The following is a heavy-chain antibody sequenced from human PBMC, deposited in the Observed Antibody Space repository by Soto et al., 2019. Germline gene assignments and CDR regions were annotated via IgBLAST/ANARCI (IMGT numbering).Heavy chain of an antibody. CDR2: IYYSGST. CDR3: ARRMYGSGRYYNIGSRYNWFDP. D-gene: IGHD3-10*01. CDR1: GGSISSYY. V-gene: IGHV4-59*01. Sequence: SETLSLTCTVSGGSISSYYWSWIRQPPGKGLEWIGYIYYSGSTNYNPSLKSRVTISVDTSKNQFSLKLSSVTAADTAVYYCARRMYGSGRYYNIGSRYNWFDPWGQGTLVTVAS. J-gene: IGHJ5*02.